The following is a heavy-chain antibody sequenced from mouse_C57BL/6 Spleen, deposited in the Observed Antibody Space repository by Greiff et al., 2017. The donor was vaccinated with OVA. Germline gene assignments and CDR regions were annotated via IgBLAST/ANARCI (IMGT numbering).Heavy chain of an antibody. CDR3: VYYDYDSFDY. V-gene: IGHV1-80*01. CDR1: GYAFSSYW. Sequence: QVQLQQSGAELVKPGASVKISCKASGYAFSSYWMNWVKQRPGKGLAWIGQIYPGDGDTNYNGKFKGKATLTADKSSSTAYMQLSSLASEDSAVYFCVYYDYDSFDYWGQGTTLTVSS. CDR2: IYPGDGDT. J-gene: IGHJ2*01. D-gene: IGHD2-4*01.